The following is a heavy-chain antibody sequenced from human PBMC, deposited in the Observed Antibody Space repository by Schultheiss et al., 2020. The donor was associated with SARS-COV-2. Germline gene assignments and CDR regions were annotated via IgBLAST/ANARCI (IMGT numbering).Heavy chain of an antibody. Sequence: GGSLRLSCAASGFTFRNFAMSWVRQAPGKGLEWVAFSSGRSTTIHYADSVKGRFTIARDNAKNSLYLQMNSLRTEDTAIYFCATDPDTAVVGVDYWGQGTLVTVSS. D-gene: IGHD3-10*01. CDR1: GFTFRNFA. CDR2: SSGRSTTI. J-gene: IGHJ4*02. V-gene: IGHV3-48*01. CDR3: ATDPDTAVVGVDY.